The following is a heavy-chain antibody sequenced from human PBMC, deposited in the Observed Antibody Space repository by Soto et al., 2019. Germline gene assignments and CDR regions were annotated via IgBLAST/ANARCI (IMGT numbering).Heavy chain of an antibody. CDR2: IHDSGST. V-gene: IGHV4-31*03. CDR3: GRAFFGLYS. CDR1: GRSISGGGYY. D-gene: IGHD3-3*01. Sequence: SETLSLTCTGSGRSISGGGYYWSWIRQHPGKGLEWIGYIHDSGSTYYNPSLRSRVIMSADTSKNQFSLNLHSVTAADTAVYYCGRAFFGLYSCAPGTPVPVSS. J-gene: IGHJ4*02.